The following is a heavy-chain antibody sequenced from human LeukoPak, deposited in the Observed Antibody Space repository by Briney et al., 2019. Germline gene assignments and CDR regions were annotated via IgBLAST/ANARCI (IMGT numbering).Heavy chain of an antibody. CDR3: ARPRSSSGWDGDFDS. CDR1: GDSISSYY. V-gene: IGHV4-59*12. J-gene: IGHJ4*02. Sequence: PSETLSLTCTVSGDSISSYYWSWIRQPPGKGLECIGYIYYSGSTTYNPSLKSRVTMSVDTSKNQFSLKLSSVTAADTAVYYCARPRSSSGWDGDFDSWGQGTLVTVSS. D-gene: IGHD6-19*01. CDR2: IYYSGST.